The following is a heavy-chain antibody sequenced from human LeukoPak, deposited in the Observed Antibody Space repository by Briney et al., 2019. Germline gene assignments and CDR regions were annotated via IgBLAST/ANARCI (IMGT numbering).Heavy chain of an antibody. D-gene: IGHD2-2*01. CDR2: IYYIGST. CDR1: GGSISSSSYY. CDR3: ATLPLGYCSSTNLWHLCAFDI. Sequence: SETLSLTCTVSGGSISSSSYYWGWIRQPPGKGLEWIGSIYYIGSTYYNPSLKSRVTISVDTSKNQFSLKLSSVTAADTAVYYCATLPLGYCSSTNLWHLCAFDIWGQGTMVTVSS. V-gene: IGHV4-39*01. J-gene: IGHJ3*02.